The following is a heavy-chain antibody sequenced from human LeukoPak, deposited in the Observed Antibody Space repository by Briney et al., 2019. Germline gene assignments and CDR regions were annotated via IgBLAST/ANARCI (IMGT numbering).Heavy chain of an antibody. CDR1: GFTFSDYY. CDR2: ISSSGSTI. D-gene: IGHD3-10*01. J-gene: IGHJ6*02. CDR3: ARDRGYYGSGSYGRYYYYYGMDV. Sequence: GGSLRLSCAASGFTFSDYYMSWIRQAPGKGLEWVSYISSSGSTIYYADSVKGRFTISRDNAKNSLYLQMNSLRAEDTAVYYCARDRGYYGSGSYGRYYYYYGMDVWGQGTTVTVSS. V-gene: IGHV3-11*01.